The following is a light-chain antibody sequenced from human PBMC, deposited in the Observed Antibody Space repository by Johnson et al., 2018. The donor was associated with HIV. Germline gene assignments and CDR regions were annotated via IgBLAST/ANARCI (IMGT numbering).Light chain of an antibody. CDR1: SSNIGNNY. CDR3: GTWDSSLSAYV. J-gene: IGLJ1*01. CDR2: DNN. Sequence: QSVLTQPHSVSAAPGQKVTISCSGSSSNIGNNYVSWYQQLPGTAPKLLIYDNNKRPSGIPDRFSGSKSGTSATLGITGLQTGDEADYYCGTWDSSLSAYVFGTGTKVTGL. V-gene: IGLV1-51*01.